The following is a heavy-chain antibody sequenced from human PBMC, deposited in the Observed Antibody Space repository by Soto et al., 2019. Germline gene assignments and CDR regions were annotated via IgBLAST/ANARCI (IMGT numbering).Heavy chain of an antibody. J-gene: IGHJ4*02. CDR3: AREILRGPFGH. Sequence: QVQLVESGGGVVQPGRSLRLSCAASGFTFSSYGMHWVRQAPGKGLEWVAVIWYDGSNKYYADSVKGRFTISRDNSRNTLYLQMNSLRAEDTAVYYCAREILRGPFGHWGQGTLVTVSS. CDR2: IWYDGSNK. CDR1: GFTFSSYG. V-gene: IGHV3-33*01. D-gene: IGHD3-3*01.